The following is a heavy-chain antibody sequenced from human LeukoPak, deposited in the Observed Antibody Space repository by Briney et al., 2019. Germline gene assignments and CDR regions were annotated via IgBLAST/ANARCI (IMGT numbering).Heavy chain of an antibody. Sequence: GGSLRLSCAASGFTFSSYGMHWVRQAPGKGLEWLAFIRYDGSNKYYADSVKGRFTISRDNAKNSLYLQMNSLRAEDMALYYCAKGTSDSSGYSDAFDIWGQGTMVTVSS. J-gene: IGHJ3*02. CDR1: GFTFSSYG. CDR3: AKGTSDSSGYSDAFDI. V-gene: IGHV3-30*02. D-gene: IGHD3-22*01. CDR2: IRYDGSNK.